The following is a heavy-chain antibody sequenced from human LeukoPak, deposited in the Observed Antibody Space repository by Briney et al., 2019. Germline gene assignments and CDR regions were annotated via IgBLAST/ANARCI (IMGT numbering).Heavy chain of an antibody. J-gene: IGHJ4*02. CDR1: GGSISSGDYY. CDR2: IYYSGST. Sequence: SETLSLTCTVSGGSISSGDYYWSWIRQPPGKGLEWIGYIYYSGSTNYNPSLKSRVTISVDTSKNQFSLKLSSVTAADTAVYYCARGCSSTSCWGYYFDYWGQGTLVTVSS. V-gene: IGHV4-61*08. CDR3: ARGCSSTSCWGYYFDY. D-gene: IGHD2-2*01.